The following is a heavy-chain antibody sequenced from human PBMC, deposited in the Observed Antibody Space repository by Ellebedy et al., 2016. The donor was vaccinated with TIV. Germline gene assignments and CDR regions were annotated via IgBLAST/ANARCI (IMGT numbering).Heavy chain of an antibody. CDR2: IDWDEDT. CDR1: GFSLSTSGMC. Sequence: SGPTLVKPTETLTLTCTFSGFSLSTSGMCINWIRQSPGKALEWLARIDWDEDTYYSTSLQTRLTISKDRSRNQVVLTMTSMDPDDSGMYFCAREDGEYSYGLDSWGQGILVTVSS. D-gene: IGHD5-18*01. CDR3: AREDGEYSYGLDS. J-gene: IGHJ4*02. V-gene: IGHV2-70*11.